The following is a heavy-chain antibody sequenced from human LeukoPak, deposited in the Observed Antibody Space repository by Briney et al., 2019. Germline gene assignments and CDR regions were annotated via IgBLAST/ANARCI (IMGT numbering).Heavy chain of an antibody. CDR3: ARDGDGDYVSDY. J-gene: IGHJ4*02. CDR1: GFTFSSYS. D-gene: IGHD4-17*01. CDR2: ISSSSSYI. V-gene: IGHV3-21*01. Sequence: GGSLRLSCAAFGFTFSSYSMNWVRQAPGKGLEWVSSISSSSSYIYYADSVKGRFTISRDNAKNSLYLQMNSLRAEDTAVYYCARDGDGDYVSDYWGQGTLVTVSS.